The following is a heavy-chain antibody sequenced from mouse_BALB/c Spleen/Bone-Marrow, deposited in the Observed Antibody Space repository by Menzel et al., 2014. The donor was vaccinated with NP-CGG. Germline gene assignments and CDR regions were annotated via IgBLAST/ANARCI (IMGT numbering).Heavy chain of an antibody. J-gene: IGHJ2*01. CDR3: ARWGDDGTFDY. D-gene: IGHD2-12*01. CDR1: GYTFTSYW. V-gene: IGHV1-7*01. CDR2: INPSTGYT. Sequence: QVQLQQSGAELAKPGASVKMSCKASGYTFTSYWMHRVKQRPGQGLEWIGYINPSTGYTEYNQKFKDKATLTADKSSSTAYMQLSSLTSEDSAVYYCARWGDDGTFDYWGQGTTLTVSS.